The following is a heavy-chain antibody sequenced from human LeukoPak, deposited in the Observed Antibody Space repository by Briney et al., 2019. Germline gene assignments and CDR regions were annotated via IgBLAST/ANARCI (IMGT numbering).Heavy chain of an antibody. CDR3: ARQAYCGGDCSANFDY. CDR2: ISPGDSDA. V-gene: IGHV5-51*01. J-gene: IGHJ4*02. CDR1: GYSFTSYW. Sequence: GESLKISCKGSGYSFTSYWIGWVRQMPGKGLEWMGIISPGDSDARYSPSFQGQVTISADKSINTAYLQWSSLRASDTAMYYCARQAYCGGDCSANFDYWGQGTLVTVSS. D-gene: IGHD2-21*02.